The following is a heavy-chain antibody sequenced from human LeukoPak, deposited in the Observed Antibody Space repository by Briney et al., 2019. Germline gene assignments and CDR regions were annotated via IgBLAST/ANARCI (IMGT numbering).Heavy chain of an antibody. D-gene: IGHD2-2*01. CDR3: ARGYYCSSTSCSTAAGLDP. CDR1: GGSFSGYY. V-gene: IGHV4-34*01. CDR2: INHSGST. Sequence: SETLSLTCTVSGGSFSGYYWSWIRQPPGKGLEWIGEINHSGSTNYNPSLKSRVTISVDTSKNQFSLKLSSVTAADTAVYYCARGYYCSSTSCSTAAGLDPWGQGTLVTVSS. J-gene: IGHJ5*02.